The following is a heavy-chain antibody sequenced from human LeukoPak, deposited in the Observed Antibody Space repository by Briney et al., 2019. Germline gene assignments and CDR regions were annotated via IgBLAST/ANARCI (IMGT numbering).Heavy chain of an antibody. D-gene: IGHD3-9*01. CDR2: IYTSGST. Sequence: SQTLSLTCTVSGGSISSGSYYWSWIRQPAGKGLEWIGRIYTSGSTNYNPSLKSRVTISVDTSKNQFSLKLSSVTAADTAVYYCARVTYNYDILTGYYSYSDYWGQGTLVTVSS. CDR3: ARVTYNYDILTGYYSYSDY. J-gene: IGHJ4*02. CDR1: GGSISSGSYY. V-gene: IGHV4-61*02.